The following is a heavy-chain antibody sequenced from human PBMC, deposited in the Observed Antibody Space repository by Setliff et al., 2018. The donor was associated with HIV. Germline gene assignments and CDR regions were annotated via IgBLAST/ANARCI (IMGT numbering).Heavy chain of an antibody. J-gene: IGHJ6*02. D-gene: IGHD6-13*01. CDR2: IYTSGST. CDR3: ARAAAAGRPYYYYFGLDV. CDR1: GGSISSYY. Sequence: KPSETLSLTCTVSGGSISSYYWSWIRQPAGKGLEWIGRIYTSGSTNYNPSLKSRVTMSVDTSKNQFSLKLRSVTAADTAVYYCARAAAAGRPYYYYFGLDVWGQGTTVTAP. V-gene: IGHV4-4*07.